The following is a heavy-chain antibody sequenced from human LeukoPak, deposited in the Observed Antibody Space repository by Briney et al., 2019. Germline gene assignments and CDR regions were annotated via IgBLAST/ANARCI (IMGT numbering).Heavy chain of an antibody. CDR3: ARDPRIAVAGKYFDY. V-gene: IGHV1-2*06. D-gene: IGHD6-19*01. J-gene: IGHJ4*02. CDR1: RYTFTGYY. Sequence: ASLKVSCKASRYTFTGYYMHWVRQAPGQGLEWMGRINPNSGGTNYAQKFQGRVTMTRDTSISTAYMELSRLRSDDTAVYYCARDPRIAVAGKYFDYWGQGTLVTVSS. CDR2: INPNSGGT.